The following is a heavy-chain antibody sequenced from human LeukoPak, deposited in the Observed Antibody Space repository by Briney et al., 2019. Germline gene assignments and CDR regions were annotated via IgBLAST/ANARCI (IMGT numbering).Heavy chain of an antibody. CDR2: INPNSGGT. Sequence: GASVKVSCKASGYTFTGYYTHWVRQAPGQGLEWMGWINPNSGGTNYAQKFQGRVTMTRDTSISTAYMELSRLRSDDTAVYYCARGDGDYLGWYFDLWGRGTLATVSS. CDR1: GYTFTGYY. J-gene: IGHJ2*01. V-gene: IGHV1-2*02. CDR3: ARGDGDYLGWYFDL. D-gene: IGHD4-17*01.